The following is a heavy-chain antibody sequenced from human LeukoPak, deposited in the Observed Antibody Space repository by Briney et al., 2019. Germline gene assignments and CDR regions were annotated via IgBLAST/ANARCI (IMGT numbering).Heavy chain of an antibody. D-gene: IGHD6-19*01. Sequence: SETLSLTCTVSGGSISSSSYYWGWIRQPPGKGLEWIGSIYYSGSTYYNPSLKSRVTISVDTSKNQFSLKLSSVTAADTAVYYCARLYSSGWYVDYWGQGTLVTVSS. CDR2: IYYSGST. CDR1: GGSISSSSYY. V-gene: IGHV4-39*01. CDR3: ARLYSSGWYVDY. J-gene: IGHJ4*02.